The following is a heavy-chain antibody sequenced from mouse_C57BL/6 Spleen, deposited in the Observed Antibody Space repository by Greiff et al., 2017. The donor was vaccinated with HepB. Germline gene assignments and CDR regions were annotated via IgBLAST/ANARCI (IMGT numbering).Heavy chain of an antibody. CDR2: ILTGSGST. V-gene: IGHV1-9*01. CDR1: GYTFTGYW. Sequence: QVQLQQSGAELMKPRASVKLSCKATGYTFTGYWIAWVKQRPGHGLEWIGEILTGSGSTNYNEKFKGKATFTADTSYNTAYMQLSSLTTEDSAIYYCSAVGLPYAMDDWGQGTSVTVSS. J-gene: IGHJ4*01. D-gene: IGHD4-1*01. CDR3: SAVGLPYAMDD.